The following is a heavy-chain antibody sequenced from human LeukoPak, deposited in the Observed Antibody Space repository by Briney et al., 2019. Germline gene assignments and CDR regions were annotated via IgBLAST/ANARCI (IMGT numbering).Heavy chain of an antibody. Sequence: GGSLRLSCAASGFTFSSYEMNWVRQAPGKGLEWVSYISSSGSTIYYAGSVKGRFTISRDDAKNSLYLQMNSLRAEDTAVYYCARDRACGDGGYWGQGTLVTVSS. CDR3: ARDRACGDGGY. CDR1: GFTFSSYE. CDR2: ISSSGSTI. J-gene: IGHJ4*02. D-gene: IGHD4-17*01. V-gene: IGHV3-48*03.